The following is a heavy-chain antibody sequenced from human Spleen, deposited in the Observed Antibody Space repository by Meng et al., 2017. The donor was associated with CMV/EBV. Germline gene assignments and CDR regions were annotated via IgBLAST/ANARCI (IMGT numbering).Heavy chain of an antibody. CDR2: IKQDGSEK. J-gene: IGHJ3*02. CDR1: GFTFSSYW. V-gene: IGHV3-7*01. D-gene: IGHD6-13*01. Sequence: ESLKISCAASGFTFSSYWMSWVRQAPGKGLEWVANIKQDGSEKYYVDSVKGRFTISRDNAKNSLYLQMNSLRAEDTAVYYCARQSSSWYPAFDIWGQGTMVTVSS. CDR3: ARQSSSWYPAFDI.